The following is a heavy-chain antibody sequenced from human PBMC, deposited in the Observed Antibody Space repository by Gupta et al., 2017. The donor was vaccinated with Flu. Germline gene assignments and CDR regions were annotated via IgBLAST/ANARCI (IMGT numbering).Heavy chain of an antibody. J-gene: IGHJ4*02. D-gene: IGHD5-18*01. V-gene: IGHV3-74*03. CDR2: INPDGIST. CDR1: GSPLRTSY. Sequence: EMQLVESGGGLVPPGGSLRLSCPASGSPLRTSYLHWVRQAPGRGLVWVSRINPDGISTMYAESVKGRFTISRDNAKNTLYLQMNSLGDDDTAVYYCATVTSGCWGQGTLVTVSS. CDR3: ATVTSGC.